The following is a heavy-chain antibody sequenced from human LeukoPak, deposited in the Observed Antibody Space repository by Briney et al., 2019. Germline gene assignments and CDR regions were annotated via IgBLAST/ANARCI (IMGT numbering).Heavy chain of an antibody. J-gene: IGHJ4*02. CDR1: GFTLSSYA. D-gene: IGHD1-26*01. V-gene: IGHV3-30*01. Sequence: GRSLRLSCAASGFTLSSYAMHWVRQAPGKGLEWVAVISYDGSNKYYADSVKGRFTISRDNSKNTLYLQMNSLRAEDTAVYYCARDLSGSYGYWGQGTLVTVSS. CDR3: ARDLSGSYGY. CDR2: ISYDGSNK.